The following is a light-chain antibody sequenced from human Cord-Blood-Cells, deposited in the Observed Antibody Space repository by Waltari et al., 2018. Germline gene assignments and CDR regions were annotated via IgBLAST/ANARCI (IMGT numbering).Light chain of an antibody. CDR2: DAS. V-gene: IGKV3-11*01. Sequence: EIVLTQSPATLSLSPGERAPLSCRASQSVSSYLSWYQQKPGQAPRLLIYDASNRATGIPARFSGSGSGTDFTLTISSLEPEDFAVYYCQQRRTFGQGTKVEIK. CDR3: QQRRT. J-gene: IGKJ1*01. CDR1: QSVSSY.